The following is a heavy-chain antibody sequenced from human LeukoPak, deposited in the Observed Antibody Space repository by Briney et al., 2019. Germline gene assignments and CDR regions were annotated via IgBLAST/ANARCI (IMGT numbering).Heavy chain of an antibody. V-gene: IGHV4-4*07. CDR3: AREAIFGLVTQYWCFDL. D-gene: IGHD3/OR15-3a*01. J-gene: IGHJ2*01. Sequence: PSETLSLTCTVSGGSISSNYWNWIRQPAGKGLEWIGHIYTSGNTNYNPSLKSRVTMSLDTSKNQFSLKLSSVTAADTAVYYCAREAIFGLVTQYWCFDLWGRGTLVTVSS. CDR1: GGSISSNY. CDR2: IYTSGNT.